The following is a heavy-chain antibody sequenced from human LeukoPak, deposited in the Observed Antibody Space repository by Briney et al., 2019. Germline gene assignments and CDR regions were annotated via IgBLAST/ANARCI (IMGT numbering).Heavy chain of an antibody. CDR1: GFTFSSYA. V-gene: IGHV3-23*01. CDR2: ISGSGGST. Sequence: GGSLRLSCAASGFTFSSYAMSWVRQAPGKGLEWVSAISGSGGSTYYADSVKGRFTISRDNSKNTLYLQMNSLRAEDTAVYYCAKDYVGMVAANLGVDYWGQGTLVTVSS. CDR3: AKDYVGMVAANLGVDY. D-gene: IGHD2-15*01. J-gene: IGHJ4*02.